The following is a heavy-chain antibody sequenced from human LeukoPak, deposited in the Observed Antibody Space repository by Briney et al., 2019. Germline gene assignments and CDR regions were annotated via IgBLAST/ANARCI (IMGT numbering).Heavy chain of an antibody. D-gene: IGHD5-24*01. CDR2: MNPNSGNT. CDR3: AAGGDGYNYPNYYCYYMDV. J-gene: IGHJ6*03. V-gene: IGHV1-8*01. CDR1: GYTFTSYD. Sequence: ASVKVSCKASGYTFTSYDINWVRQATGQGLEWMGWMNPNSGNTGYAQKFQGRVTITTDESTSTAYMELSSLRSEDTAVYYCAAGGDGYNYPNYYCYYMDVWGKGTTVTVSS.